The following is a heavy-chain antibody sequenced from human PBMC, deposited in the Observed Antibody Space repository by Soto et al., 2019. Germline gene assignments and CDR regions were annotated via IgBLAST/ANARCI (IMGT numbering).Heavy chain of an antibody. V-gene: IGHV4-39*07. Sequence: PSETLSLTCTVSGGSISSTGYYWGWIRQPPGKGLEWIGSIYYSGSTSYNPSLQSRVTMSVDTSKNQLSLKVSSVTAADTAVYYCARRYGYSFDYWGQGTLVTVSS. J-gene: IGHJ4*02. CDR2: IYYSGST. CDR3: ARRYGYSFDY. D-gene: IGHD1-1*01. CDR1: GGSISSTGYY.